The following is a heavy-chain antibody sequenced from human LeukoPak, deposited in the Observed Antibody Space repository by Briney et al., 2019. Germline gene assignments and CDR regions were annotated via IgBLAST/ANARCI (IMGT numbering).Heavy chain of an antibody. Sequence: GGSLRLSCAASGLTFSSYAMSWVRQAPGKGLEWVSAISGSGGSTYYADSVKGRFTISRDNSKNTLYLQMNSLRAEDTAVYYCAKDIVVVPAAICDYWGQGTLVTVSS. V-gene: IGHV3-23*01. CDR2: ISGSGGST. CDR1: GLTFSSYA. D-gene: IGHD2-2*01. CDR3: AKDIVVVPAAICDY. J-gene: IGHJ4*02.